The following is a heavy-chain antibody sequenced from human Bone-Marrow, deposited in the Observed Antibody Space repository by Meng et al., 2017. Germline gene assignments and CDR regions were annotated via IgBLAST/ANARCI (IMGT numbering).Heavy chain of an antibody. Sequence: SVKVSCKASGYTFTSYDINWVRQATGQGLEWMGGIIPIFGTANYAQKFQGRVTITADKSTSTAYMELSSLRSEDTAVYYCAIGKCGGDCGYYYYYGMDVWGQGTTVTVSS. J-gene: IGHJ6*02. CDR2: IIPIFGTA. V-gene: IGHV1-69*06. D-gene: IGHD2-21*02. CDR3: AIGKCGGDCGYYYYYGMDV. CDR1: GYTFTSYD.